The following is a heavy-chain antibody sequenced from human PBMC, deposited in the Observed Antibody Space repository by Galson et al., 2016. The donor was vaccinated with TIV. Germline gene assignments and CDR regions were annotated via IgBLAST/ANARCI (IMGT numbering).Heavy chain of an antibody. CDR2: IIPIFRTA. CDR3: ARRTDCHLDYYYLEDF. J-gene: IGHJ6*01. Sequence: SVKVFCKASGGIFSGYDINWVRQAPGQGLEWMGRIIPIFRTANYAEKFQGRVTITADESTNTGHMELSSLKSEDTAVYYCARRTDCHLDYYYLEDFWRQGTTIIV. D-gene: IGHD2-21*01. CDR1: GGIFSGYD. V-gene: IGHV1-69*13.